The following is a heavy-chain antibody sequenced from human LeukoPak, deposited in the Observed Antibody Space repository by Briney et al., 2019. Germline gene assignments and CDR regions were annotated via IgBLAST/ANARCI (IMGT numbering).Heavy chain of an antibody. V-gene: IGHV4-59*01. CDR2: IYYSGST. J-gene: IGHJ4*02. CDR3: ARHPCSSGSCKGGFDY. D-gene: IGHD2-15*01. Sequence: SETLSLTCIVSGGSISSYYWSWIRQPPGKGLEWIGYIYYSGSTNYNPSLKSRVTISVDTSKNQFSLKLSSVTAAGTAVYYCARHPCSSGSCKGGFDYWGQGTLVTVSS. CDR1: GGSISSYY.